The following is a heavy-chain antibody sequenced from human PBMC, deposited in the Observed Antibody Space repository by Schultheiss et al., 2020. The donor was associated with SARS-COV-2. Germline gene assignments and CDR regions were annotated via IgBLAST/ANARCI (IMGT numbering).Heavy chain of an antibody. D-gene: IGHD5-18*01. V-gene: IGHV4-34*01. CDR2: INHSGST. Sequence: GSLRLSCAVYGGSFSGYYWSWIRQPPGKGLEWIGEINHSGSTNYNPSLKSRVTISVDTSKNQFSLKLSSVTAADTAVYYCARGLHTAMVYWYFDLWGRGTLVTV. CDR1: GGSFSGYY. J-gene: IGHJ2*01. CDR3: ARGLHTAMVYWYFDL.